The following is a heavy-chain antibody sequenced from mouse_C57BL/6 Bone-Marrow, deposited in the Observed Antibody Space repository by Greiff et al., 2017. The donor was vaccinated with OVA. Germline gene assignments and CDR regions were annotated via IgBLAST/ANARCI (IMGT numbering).Heavy chain of an antibody. V-gene: IGHV5-16*01. D-gene: IGHD1-1*01. CDR3: ARDKSYGSSVQGYAMDY. CDR1: GFTFSDYY. CDR2: INYDGSST. Sequence: EVQRVESEGGLVQPGSSMKLSCTASGFTFSDYYMAWVRQVPEKGLEWVANINYDGSSTYYLDSLKSRFIISRDNAKNILYLQMSSLKSEDTATYYCARDKSYGSSVQGYAMDYWGQGTSVTVSS. J-gene: IGHJ4*01.